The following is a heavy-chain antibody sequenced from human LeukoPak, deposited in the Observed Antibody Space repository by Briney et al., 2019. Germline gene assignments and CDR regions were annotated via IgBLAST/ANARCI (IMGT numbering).Heavy chain of an antibody. CDR3: ARDSYGDYYFDY. CDR1: GITVSSNQ. Sequence: PGGSLRLSCVASGITVSSNQVTGVRQAPGKGLEWVSVIYSGGNTYAADSVRGRFTISRDNAKNSLYLQLNSLRVEDTAVYYCARDSYGDYYFDYWGQGTLVTVSP. V-gene: IGHV3-53*01. J-gene: IGHJ4*02. D-gene: IGHD4-17*01. CDR2: IYSGGNT.